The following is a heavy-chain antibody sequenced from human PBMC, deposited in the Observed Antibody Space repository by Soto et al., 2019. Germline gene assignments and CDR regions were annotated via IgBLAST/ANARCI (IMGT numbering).Heavy chain of an antibody. CDR2: IYYSGST. J-gene: IGHJ4*02. V-gene: IGHV4-31*03. CDR3: AAGIAAAGIGGGNDY. D-gene: IGHD6-13*01. CDR1: GGSISSGGYY. Sequence: PSETLSLTCTVSGGSISSGGYYWSWIRQHPGKGLEWIGYIYYSGSTYYNPSLKSRVTISVDTSKNQFSLKLSSVTAADTAVYYCAAGIAAAGIGGGNDYWGQGTLVTV.